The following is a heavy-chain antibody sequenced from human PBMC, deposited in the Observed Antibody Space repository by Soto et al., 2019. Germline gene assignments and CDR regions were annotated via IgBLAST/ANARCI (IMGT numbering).Heavy chain of an antibody. CDR1: VFTFSDHY. J-gene: IGHJ4*02. CDR3: VRSGDNYNLLDN. Sequence: VGSLRLSCASSVFTFSDHYMSWIRHSPGKCLEWIGYSSNSGSFTRYADSVKGRFSISRDNAKNSLYLQINSLRGDDTAIYYCVRSGDNYNLLDNLGQGTPVNVSS. CDR2: SSNSGSFT. D-gene: IGHD1-1*01. V-gene: IGHV3-11*06.